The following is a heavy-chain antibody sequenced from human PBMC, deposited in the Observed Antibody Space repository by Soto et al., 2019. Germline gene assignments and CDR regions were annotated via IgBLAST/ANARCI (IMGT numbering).Heavy chain of an antibody. V-gene: IGHV4-59*08. J-gene: IGHJ2*01. CDR1: GGSISSYY. CDR2: IYYSGST. CDR3: ARFNWYFDL. Sequence: QVQLQESGPGLVKPSETLSLTCTVSGGSISSYYWSWIRQPPGKGLEWIGYIYYSGSTNYNPSLKSRGTISVDTYKSQFSLKLSSVTAADTAVYYCARFNWYFDLWGRGTLVTVSS.